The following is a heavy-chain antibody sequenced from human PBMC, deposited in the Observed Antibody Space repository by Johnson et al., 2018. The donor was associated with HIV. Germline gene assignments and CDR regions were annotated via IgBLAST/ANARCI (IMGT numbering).Heavy chain of an antibody. CDR3: AMPSMVQGGPDAFDI. Sequence: QMMLVESGGGVVQPGKSLRLSCAASGFTFSSSAMHWVRQAPGQGLQWVALISYDGSNKYYADSVKGRFTISRDNSKNTLYLQMNSLRAEDTAVYYCAMPSMVQGGPDAFDIWGQGTMVTVSS. J-gene: IGHJ3*02. CDR2: ISYDGSNK. D-gene: IGHD3-10*01. V-gene: IGHV3-30-3*01. CDR1: GFTFSSSA.